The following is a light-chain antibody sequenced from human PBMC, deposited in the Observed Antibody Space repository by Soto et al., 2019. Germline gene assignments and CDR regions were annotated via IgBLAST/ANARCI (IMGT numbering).Light chain of an antibody. CDR3: QPYGRLLWT. J-gene: IGKJ1*01. CDR1: QSVSSSY. Sequence: EIVLTQSPGTLSLSPGERATLSCRASQSVSSSYLAWYQQKPGQAPRLLVNVVFSRDTGIPDRFSGSGSGTDFTSTISRLQPEDVAVYYCQPYGRLLWTFGQGTKVEVE. CDR2: VVF. V-gene: IGKV3-20*01.